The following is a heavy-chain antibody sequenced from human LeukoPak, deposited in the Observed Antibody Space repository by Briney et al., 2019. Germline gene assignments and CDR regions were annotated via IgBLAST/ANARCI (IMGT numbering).Heavy chain of an antibody. J-gene: IGHJ6*03. D-gene: IGHD4-11*01. V-gene: IGHV4-59*01. CDR1: GGSISSYY. CDR2: IHYSGST. CDR3: ARTTEGCAGGPGYSYYYYMDV. Sequence: SETLSLTCTVSGGSISSYYWSWIRQPPGKGLEWIGYIHYSGSTHYNPSLKSRVTVSVDTSKNQVSLKLRSVTAADTAVYYCARTTEGCAGGPGYSYYYYMDVWGKGTTVTISS.